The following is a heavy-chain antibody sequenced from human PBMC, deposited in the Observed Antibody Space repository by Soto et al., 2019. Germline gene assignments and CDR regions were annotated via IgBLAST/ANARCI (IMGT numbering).Heavy chain of an antibody. CDR2: INPNSGGT. CDR3: ARDRWAYDSSGNYYYGMDV. V-gene: IGHV1-2*04. CDR1: GYTFTGYY. J-gene: IGHJ6*02. Sequence: ASVKVSCKASGYTFTGYYMHWVRQAPGQGLEWMGWINPNSGGTNYAQKFQGWVTMTRDTSISTAYMELSRLRSDDTAVYYCARDRWAYDSSGNYYYGMDVWGPGTTVTVSS. D-gene: IGHD3-22*01.